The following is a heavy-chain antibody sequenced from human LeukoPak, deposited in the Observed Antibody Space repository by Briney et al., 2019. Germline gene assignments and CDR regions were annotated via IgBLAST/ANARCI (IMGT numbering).Heavy chain of an antibody. CDR1: GFTFSSYW. J-gene: IGHJ4*02. V-gene: IGHV3-7*01. Sequence: GGSLRLSCAASGFTFSSYWMSWVRQAPGKGLEWVANIKQDGSEKYYVDSVKGRFTISRDNAKNSLYLQMNSLRAEDTAVYYCARDLPIDTAMVESNGFDYWGQGTLVTVSS. D-gene: IGHD5-18*01. CDR3: ARDLPIDTAMVESNGFDY. CDR2: IKQDGSEK.